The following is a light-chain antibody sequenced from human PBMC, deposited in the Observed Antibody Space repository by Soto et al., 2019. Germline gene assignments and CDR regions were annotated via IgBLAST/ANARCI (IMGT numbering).Light chain of an antibody. Sequence: EVVLTQSPGTLSLSPGERATLSCRASQTVTSSYLAWYQQKPGQAPRLLIYGAYDRAAGIPDRFSGSGSGTDFTLTISRLEHEVFAVYYCQQYGSSVPIYTFGLGTKVEI. CDR3: QQYGSSVPIYT. CDR2: GAY. CDR1: QTVTSSY. V-gene: IGKV3-20*01. J-gene: IGKJ2*01.